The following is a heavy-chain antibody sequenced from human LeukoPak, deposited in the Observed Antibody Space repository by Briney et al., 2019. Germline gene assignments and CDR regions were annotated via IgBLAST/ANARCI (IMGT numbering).Heavy chain of an antibody. CDR2: IGTAGDT. V-gene: IGHV3-13*01. Sequence: GGSLRLSCAASGFTFSSYDMHWVRQATGKGLEWVSAIGTAGDTYYPGSVKGRFTISRDNSKNTLYLQMNSLRAEDTAEYYCARDRTRFDYWGQGTLVTVSS. CDR1: GFTFSSYD. CDR3: ARDRTRFDY. J-gene: IGHJ4*02.